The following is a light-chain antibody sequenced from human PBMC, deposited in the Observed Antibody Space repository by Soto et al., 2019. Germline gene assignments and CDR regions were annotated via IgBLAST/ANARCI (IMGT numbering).Light chain of an antibody. CDR1: SSDVGGYNF. CDR3: SSYTSSTTLYV. V-gene: IGLV2-14*01. CDR2: EVS. J-gene: IGLJ1*01. Sequence: QSARTQPASVCGSPGQSITISCTGTSSDVGGYNFVSWYQQHPGKAAKLMIYEVSNRPSGVSNRFSGSKSGNTASLTISGLQAEDEADYYCSSYTSSTTLYVFGTGTKVTAL.